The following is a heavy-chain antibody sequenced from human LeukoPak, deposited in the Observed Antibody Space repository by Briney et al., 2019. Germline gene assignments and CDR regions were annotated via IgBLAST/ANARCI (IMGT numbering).Heavy chain of an antibody. CDR3: ARDAAKSMYSSGWYPGY. D-gene: IGHD6-19*01. V-gene: IGHV1-2*02. J-gene: IGHJ4*02. Sequence: ASVKVSCKASGYTFTGYYMHWVRQAPGQGLEWMGWINPNSGGTNYAQKFQGRVTMTRDTSISTAYMELSRLRSDDTAVYYCARDAAKSMYSSGWYPGYWGQGTLVTVSS. CDR2: INPNSGGT. CDR1: GYTFTGYY.